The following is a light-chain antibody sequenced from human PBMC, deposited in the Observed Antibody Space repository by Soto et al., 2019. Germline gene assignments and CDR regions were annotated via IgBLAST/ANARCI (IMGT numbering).Light chain of an antibody. J-gene: IGKJ1*01. Sequence: EIVLTQSPATLSLSPGERATLSCRASQSVSSYLAWYQQKPGQAPRLLIYDASNRATGIPDRFSGSGSGTDFSLTISSLEPEDFAVYYCQQRSNWPPWSFGKSTKVEIK. V-gene: IGKV3-11*01. CDR1: QSVSSY. CDR3: QQRSNWPPWS. CDR2: DAS.